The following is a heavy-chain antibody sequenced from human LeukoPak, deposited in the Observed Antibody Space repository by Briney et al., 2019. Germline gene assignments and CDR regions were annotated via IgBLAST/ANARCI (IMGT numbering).Heavy chain of an antibody. V-gene: IGHV3-64*01. CDR1: GFTFSSYA. J-gene: IGHJ4*02. CDR2: ISNNGGST. Sequence: GGSLRLSCAASGFTFSSYAMHWVRQAPGKGLEYVSAISNNGGSTYYANSVKGRFTISRDNSKNTLYLQMNSLRAEDTAVYYCAKGLTTVRNFDYWGQGTLVTVSS. D-gene: IGHD4-17*01. CDR3: AKGLTTVRNFDY.